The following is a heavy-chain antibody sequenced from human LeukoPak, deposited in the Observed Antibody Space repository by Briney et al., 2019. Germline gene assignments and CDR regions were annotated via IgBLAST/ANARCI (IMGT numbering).Heavy chain of an antibody. CDR2: SNPNSGGP. J-gene: IGHJ4*02. CDR1: GYTFTGYY. Sequence: VASVKVSCKASGYTFTGYYMHWVRQAPGQGLEWMGWSNPNSGGPNYAQKFQGRVTMTRDTSISTAYMELSRLTSHDTPVFSCARDNGLWDYWGQGTLVPVSS. CDR3: ARDNGLWDY. V-gene: IGHV1-2*02. D-gene: IGHD2-8*01.